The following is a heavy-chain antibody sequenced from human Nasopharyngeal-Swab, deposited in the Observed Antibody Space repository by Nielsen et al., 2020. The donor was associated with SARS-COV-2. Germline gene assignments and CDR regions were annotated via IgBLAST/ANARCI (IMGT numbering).Heavy chain of an antibody. J-gene: IGHJ6*03. CDR2: IYPGGST. V-gene: IGHV3-66*01. Sequence: GESLKISCAASGFGVSTNYMSWVRQAPGKGLEWMSVIYPGGSTNYADSAKGRFTISRDYSKNTLYLQMNSLRVEDTAIYYCARGADVYCSGGICYSEYYYYMYFWGRGTTVTVSS. D-gene: IGHD2-15*01. CDR1: GFGVSTNY. CDR3: ARGADVYCSGGICYSEYYYYMYF.